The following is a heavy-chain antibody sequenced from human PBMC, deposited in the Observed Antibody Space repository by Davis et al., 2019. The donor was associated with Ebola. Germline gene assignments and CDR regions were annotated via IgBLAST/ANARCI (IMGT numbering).Heavy chain of an antibody. V-gene: IGHV2-5*08. Sequence: TLSLTCTVSGGSISSYYWSWIRQPPGKALEWLALIYWDDDKRYSPSLKSRLTITKDTSNNQVVLTMTNMDPVDTATYYCAHRRIAALFDPWGQGTLVTVSS. D-gene: IGHD6-6*01. CDR1: GGSISSYYW. CDR2: IYWDDDK. CDR3: AHRRIAALFDP. J-gene: IGHJ5*02.